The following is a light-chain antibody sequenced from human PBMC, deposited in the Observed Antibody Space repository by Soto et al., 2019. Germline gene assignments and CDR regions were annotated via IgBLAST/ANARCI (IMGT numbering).Light chain of an antibody. CDR2: DAS. V-gene: IGKV1-5*01. CDR3: PQYNSYSPYT. Sequence: DIQMTQSPSTLSASVGDRVTITCRAIQSISSWLAWYQQKPGKAPKLLIYDASSLESGVPSRFSGSGYGTELNLTISRLQPDDFATYSCPQYNSYSPYTFGQGTKLEIK. CDR1: QSISSW. J-gene: IGKJ2*01.